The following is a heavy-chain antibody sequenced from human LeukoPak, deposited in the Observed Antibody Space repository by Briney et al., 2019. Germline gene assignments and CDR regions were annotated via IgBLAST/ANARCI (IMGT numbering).Heavy chain of an antibody. CDR1: GFTLSSYT. V-gene: IGHV3-21*01. J-gene: IGHJ6*03. CDR3: ARGGPGRSLTIVPERTKYYMDV. CDR2: FSSSGRYI. D-gene: IGHD1-26*01. Sequence: GGSLRLSCAASGFTLSSYTMNWVRQAPGKGLEWVSSFSSSGRYIYYVDSVKGRFTISRDNAKNSLYLQMNSLRAEDTAVYYCARGGPGRSLTIVPERTKYYMDVWGKGATVTVSS.